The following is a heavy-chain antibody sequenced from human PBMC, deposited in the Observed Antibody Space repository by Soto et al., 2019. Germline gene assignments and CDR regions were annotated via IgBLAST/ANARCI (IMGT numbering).Heavy chain of an antibody. Sequence: ASVKVSCKASGYTFTSYYMHWVRQAPGQGLEWMGIITPSAGGTSYTQKFQGRVTMTRDTSTSTVYMELSSLRSEDTAVYYCARDSTLAYWGQGTLVTVSS. CDR1: GYTFTSYY. CDR2: ITPSAGGT. J-gene: IGHJ4*02. V-gene: IGHV1-46*01. CDR3: ARDSTLAY.